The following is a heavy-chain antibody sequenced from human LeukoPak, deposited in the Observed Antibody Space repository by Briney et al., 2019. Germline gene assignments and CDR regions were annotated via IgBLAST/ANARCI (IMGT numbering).Heavy chain of an antibody. D-gene: IGHD1-26*01. CDR1: AGSISSYY. CDR2: IYYSGST. CDR3: ARGIYSGSYRRGYFDY. V-gene: IGHV4-59*01. Sequence: PSETLSLTCTVSAGSISSYYWSWIRQPPGKGLEWIGYIYYSGSTNYNPSLKSRVTISVDTSKNQFSLKLSSVTAADTAVYYCARGIYSGSYRRGYFDYWGQGTLVTVSS. J-gene: IGHJ4*02.